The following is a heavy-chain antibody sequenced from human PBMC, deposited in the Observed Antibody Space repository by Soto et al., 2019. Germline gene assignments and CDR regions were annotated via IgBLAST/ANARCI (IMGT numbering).Heavy chain of an antibody. V-gene: IGHV1-2*04. CDR1: GYTFTAYY. J-gene: IGHJ4*02. D-gene: IGHD5-18*01. CDR3: ASGGYIYGYGLDH. CDR2: INPNSGDT. Sequence: QVQLVQSGAEVKKLGASVKVSCKASGYTFTAYYIHWVRQAPGQGLEWLGWINPNSGDTNYAQRFQGWVTMTGDTSVSTAYRDLPRLRSGDTAVDYCASGGYIYGYGLDHWGQGPLVTFSS.